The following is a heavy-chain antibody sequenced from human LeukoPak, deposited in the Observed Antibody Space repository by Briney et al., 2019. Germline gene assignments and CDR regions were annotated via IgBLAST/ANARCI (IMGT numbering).Heavy chain of an antibody. V-gene: IGHV3-74*01. CDR2: ICPDGTVT. J-gene: IGHJ4*02. CDR1: GFTFSNYC. Sequence: GGSLRLSCAASGFTFSNYCMHWVRQIPGKGLVWVSRICPDGTVTNYADSVKGRFTISRDNAKNMVFLQMNSLRAGDTAVYYCVRDFRSADYWGQGILVTVSS. CDR3: VRDFRSADY.